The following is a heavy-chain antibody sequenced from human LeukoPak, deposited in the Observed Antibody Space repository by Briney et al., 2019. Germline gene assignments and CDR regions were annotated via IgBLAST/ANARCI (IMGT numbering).Heavy chain of an antibody. V-gene: IGHV3-30-3*01. Sequence: PGRSLRLSCAASGFTFSSYAMHWVRQAPGKGLEWVAVISYDGSNKYYADSVKGRFTISRDNSKNTLYLQMNSLRAEDTAVYYCARSQLRYFDWFPPAHDAFDIWGQGTMVTVSS. J-gene: IGHJ3*02. CDR1: GFTFSSYA. D-gene: IGHD3-9*01. CDR3: ARSQLRYFDWFPPAHDAFDI. CDR2: ISYDGSNK.